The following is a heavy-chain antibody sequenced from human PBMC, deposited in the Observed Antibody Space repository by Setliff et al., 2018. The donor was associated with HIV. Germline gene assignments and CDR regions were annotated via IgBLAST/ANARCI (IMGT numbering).Heavy chain of an antibody. CDR2: FYYNGDS. D-gene: IGHD3-10*01. Sequence: PSETLSLTCTVSGDSVNDRSYFWGWIRQPPGKGLEWIGTFYYNGDSRYNPSLKSRVTISVDTSKNQFSLKLTSVTAADAAVYYCTGDYNSGSHRFDYWGQGTPVTVSS. V-gene: IGHV4-39*01. J-gene: IGHJ4*02. CDR3: TGDYNSGSHRFDY. CDR1: GDSVNDRSYF.